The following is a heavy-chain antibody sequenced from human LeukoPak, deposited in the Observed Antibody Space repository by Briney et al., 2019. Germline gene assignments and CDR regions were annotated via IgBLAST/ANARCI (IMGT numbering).Heavy chain of an antibody. V-gene: IGHV3-7*01. J-gene: IGHJ6*02. CDR3: AREGYCSGGSCYYYGMDV. CDR2: IKQDGSEK. D-gene: IGHD2-15*01. Sequence: GGSLRLSCAASGFTFSSYWMSWVRQAPGKGLEWVANIKQDGSEKYYVDSVKGRFTIPRDNAKNSLYLQMNSLRAEDTAVYYCAREGYCSGGSCYYYGMDVWGQGTTVTVSS. CDR1: GFTFSSYW.